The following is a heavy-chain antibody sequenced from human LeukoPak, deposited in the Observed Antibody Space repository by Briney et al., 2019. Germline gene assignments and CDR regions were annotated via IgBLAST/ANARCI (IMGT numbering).Heavy chain of an antibody. D-gene: IGHD5-18*01. V-gene: IGHV4-4*07. Sequence: PSETLSLTCTVSGGSISSYYWSWIRQPAGKGLEWIGRIYTSGSTNYNPSLKSRVTMSVDTSKNQFSLKLSSVTAADTAVYYCARDRRRRVDTAMADYFDYWGQGTLVTVSS. CDR2: IYTSGST. CDR3: ARDRRRRVDTAMADYFDY. CDR1: GGSISSYY. J-gene: IGHJ4*02.